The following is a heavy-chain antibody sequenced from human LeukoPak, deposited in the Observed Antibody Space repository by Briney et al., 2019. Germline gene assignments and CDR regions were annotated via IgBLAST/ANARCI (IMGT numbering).Heavy chain of an antibody. CDR1: GFTFRNYG. CDR3: ARGGSSWDFAFDI. J-gene: IGHJ3*02. V-gene: IGHV3-23*01. Sequence: GGSLRLSCVASGFTFRNYGMSWVRQIPGKGLEWVSAISKTDGDTYYKDSVKGRFTISRDNSKNTLDLQMNSLRTEDTAMYYCARGGSSWDFAFDIWGQGTMVTVSS. CDR2: ISKTDGDT. D-gene: IGHD6-13*01.